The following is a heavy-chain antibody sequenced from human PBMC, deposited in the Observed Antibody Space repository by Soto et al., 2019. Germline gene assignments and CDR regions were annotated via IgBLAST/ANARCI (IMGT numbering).Heavy chain of an antibody. Sequence: EVQLVESGGDLVEPGGSLRLSCVTSGHTFSNAWMSWVRQAPRKGLEWVGRIKSKTDGGTTDYAAPVKGRFTISRDDSKRTLYLQMSSLETDDTAVYYCVTISRSSPWGCWGQGTLVTVSS. CDR3: VTISRSSPWGC. J-gene: IGHJ1*01. V-gene: IGHV3-15*01. CDR1: GHTFSNAW. D-gene: IGHD1-1*01. CDR2: IKSKTDGGTT.